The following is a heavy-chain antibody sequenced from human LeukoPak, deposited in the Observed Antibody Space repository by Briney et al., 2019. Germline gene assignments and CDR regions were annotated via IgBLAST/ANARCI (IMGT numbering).Heavy chain of an antibody. V-gene: IGHV4-39*07. CDR3: ASSRLNYYDSSGYYDY. D-gene: IGHD3-22*01. Sequence: TSETLSLTCAVSGASITSDSYYWGWVRQPPGKGLEWIGSIYYSGSTYYNPSLKSRVTISVDTSKNQFSLKLSSVTAADTAVYYCASSRLNYYDSSGYYDYWGQGTLVTVSS. CDR1: GASITSDSYY. CDR2: IYYSGST. J-gene: IGHJ4*02.